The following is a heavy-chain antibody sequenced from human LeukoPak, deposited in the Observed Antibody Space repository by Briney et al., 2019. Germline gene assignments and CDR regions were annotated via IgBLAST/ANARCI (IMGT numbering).Heavy chain of an antibody. CDR1: GFTFSSYS. V-gene: IGHV3-21*01. J-gene: IGHJ6*02. Sequence: GGSLRLSCAASGFTFSSYSMNWVRQAPGKGLEWVSSISSSSSYIYYADSVKGRFTISRDNAKNSLYLQMNSLRAEDTAVYYCARDPEYSSSWYVRLGNYYYYGMDVWGQGTTVTVSS. CDR3: ARDPEYSSSWYVRLGNYYYYGMDV. CDR2: ISSSSSYI. D-gene: IGHD6-13*01.